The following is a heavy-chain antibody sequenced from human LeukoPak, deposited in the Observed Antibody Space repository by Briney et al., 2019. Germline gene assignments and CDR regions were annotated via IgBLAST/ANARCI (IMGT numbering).Heavy chain of an antibody. Sequence: GRSLRPSCTASGFTFGDYAMSWVRQAPGKGLEWVGFIRSKAYGGTTEYAASVKGRFTISRDDSKSIAYLQMNSLKTEDTAVYYCTRDRAVAGIFDYWGQGTLVTVSS. CDR1: GFTFGDYA. J-gene: IGHJ4*02. D-gene: IGHD6-19*01. CDR2: IRSKAYGGTT. V-gene: IGHV3-49*04. CDR3: TRDRAVAGIFDY.